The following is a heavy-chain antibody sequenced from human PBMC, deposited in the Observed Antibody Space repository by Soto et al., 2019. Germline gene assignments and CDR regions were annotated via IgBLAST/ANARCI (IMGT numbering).Heavy chain of an antibody. CDR1: GGSISSGGYY. J-gene: IGHJ4*02. CDR3: ARGITVTEIDY. V-gene: IGHV4-31*03. CDR2: IYYSGST. Sequence: TLSLTCTVSGGSISSGGYYWSWIRQHPGKGLEWIGYIYYSGSTYYNPSLKSRVTISVDTSKNQFSLKLSSVTAADTAVYYCARGITVTEIDYWGQGTLVTVPQ. D-gene: IGHD4-4*01.